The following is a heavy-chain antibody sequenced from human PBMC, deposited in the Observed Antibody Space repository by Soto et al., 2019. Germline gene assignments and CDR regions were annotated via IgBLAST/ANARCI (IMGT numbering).Heavy chain of an antibody. CDR3: ASRYSSSPDMGYNSYSMDA. V-gene: IGHV5-51*01. CDR2: IYPGDSDT. D-gene: IGHD6-6*01. Sequence: PGESLKISCKGSGYSFTSYWISWVRQMPGKGLEWMGIIYPGDSDTRYSPSFQGQVTISADKSISTAYLQWSSLKASDTAMYSCASRYSSSPDMGYNSYSMDAGAKGTTV. CDR1: GYSFTSYW. J-gene: IGHJ6*03.